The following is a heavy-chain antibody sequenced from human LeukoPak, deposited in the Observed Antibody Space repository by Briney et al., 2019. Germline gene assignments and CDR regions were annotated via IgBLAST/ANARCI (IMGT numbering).Heavy chain of an antibody. V-gene: IGHV1-3*01. D-gene: IGHD3-10*01. CDR1: GYTFTSYA. Sequence: ASVKVSCKASGYTFTSYAMHWVRQAPGQRLEWMGWINAGNGNTKYSQKFQGRVTITRDTSASTAYMELSSLRSEDTAVYYCARDSRELWFGELLRWGQGTLVTVSS. J-gene: IGHJ4*02. CDR3: ARDSRELWFGELLR. CDR2: INAGNGNT.